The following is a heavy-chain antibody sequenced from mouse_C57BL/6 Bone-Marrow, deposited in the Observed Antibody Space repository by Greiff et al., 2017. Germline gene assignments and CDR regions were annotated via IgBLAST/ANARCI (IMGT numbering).Heavy chain of an antibody. J-gene: IGHJ3*01. V-gene: IGHV5-9*01. Sequence: EVMLVESGGGLVKPGGSLKLSCAASGFTFSSYTMSWVRQTPEKRLEWVATISGGGGNTYYPDSVKGRFTISRDNAKNTLYLQMSSLRSEDTALYYCARHLYYYGSSAWFAYWGQGTLVTVSA. D-gene: IGHD1-1*01. CDR2: ISGGGGNT. CDR3: ARHLYYYGSSAWFAY. CDR1: GFTFSSYT.